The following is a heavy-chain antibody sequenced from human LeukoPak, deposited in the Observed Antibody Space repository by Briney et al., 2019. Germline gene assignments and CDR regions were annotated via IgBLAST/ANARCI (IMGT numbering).Heavy chain of an antibody. CDR2: ISGSGGST. J-gene: IGHJ3*02. D-gene: IGHD2-15*01. CDR1: GFTFSSYA. CDR3: AKFKYCSGGSCPGDAFDI. V-gene: IGHV3-23*01. Sequence: GGSLRLSCAASGFTFSSYAMSWVRQAPGKGLEWVSAISGSGGSTYYADSVKGRFTISRDNSKNPLYLQMNSLRAEDTAVYYCAKFKYCSGGSCPGDAFDIWGQGTMVTVSS.